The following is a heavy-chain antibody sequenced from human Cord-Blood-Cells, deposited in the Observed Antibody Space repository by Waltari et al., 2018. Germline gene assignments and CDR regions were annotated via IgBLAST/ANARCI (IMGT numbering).Heavy chain of an antibody. CDR1: GYTFTTYA. D-gene: IGHD3-10*01. V-gene: IGHV1-3*01. CDR2: INAGNGNT. Sequence: QVQLVQSGAEVKKPGASVKVSCKASGYTFTTYAMHWVRQPPVQRLEWMGWINAGNGNTKYLQKFQGRVTITRDTAASTAYMELSSLRSEDTAVYYCARDRLAMVRGVNWFDPWGQGTLVTVSS. CDR3: ARDRLAMVRGVNWFDP. J-gene: IGHJ5*02.